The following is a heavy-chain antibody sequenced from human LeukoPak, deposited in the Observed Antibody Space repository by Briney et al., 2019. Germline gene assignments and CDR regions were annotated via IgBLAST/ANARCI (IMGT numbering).Heavy chain of an antibody. Sequence: PGGSLRLSCAASGFTFSSYAMHWVRQAPGKGLEWVAVISYDGSNKYYADSVKGRFTISRDNSKNTLYLQMNNLRAEDTAVYYCARDVGYFRFDYWGQGTLVTVSS. CDR2: ISYDGSNK. D-gene: IGHD5-18*01. CDR3: ARDVGYFRFDY. J-gene: IGHJ4*02. V-gene: IGHV3-30-3*01. CDR1: GFTFSSYA.